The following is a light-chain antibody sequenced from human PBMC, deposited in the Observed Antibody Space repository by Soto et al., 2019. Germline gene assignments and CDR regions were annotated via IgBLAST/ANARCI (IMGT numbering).Light chain of an antibody. CDR1: QSISSW. CDR3: QQYHSFPWT. CDR2: DAS. V-gene: IGKV1-5*01. Sequence: DIQMTQSPSTLSASVVDRVTGTVRASQSISSWLAWYHQTPGKAPNLLIYDASSLESGVPSRFSGSGSGTEFTLTISSLQPDDFATYYCQQYHSFPWTFGQGTKVDIK. J-gene: IGKJ1*01.